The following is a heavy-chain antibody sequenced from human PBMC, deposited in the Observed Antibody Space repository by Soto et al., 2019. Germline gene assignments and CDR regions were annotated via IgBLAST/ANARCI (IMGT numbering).Heavy chain of an antibody. CDR3: ARAGRNDSINYYYYYMDV. J-gene: IGHJ6*03. CDR2: INPSGGST. CDR1: RYTFTSYY. D-gene: IGHD1-1*01. Sequence: ASVKVSCKASRYTFTSYYMHWVRQAPGQGLEWMGIINPSGGSTSYAQKFQGRVTMTRDTSTSTVYMELSSLRSEDTAVYYCARAGRNDSINYYYYYMDVWGKGTTVTVSS. V-gene: IGHV1-46*03.